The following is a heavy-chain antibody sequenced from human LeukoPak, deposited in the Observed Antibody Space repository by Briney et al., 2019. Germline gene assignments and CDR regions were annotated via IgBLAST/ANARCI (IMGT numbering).Heavy chain of an antibody. V-gene: IGHV4-59*08. CDR2: IYYSGST. Sequence: SETLSLTCTVSGGSISSYYWSWIRQPPGKGLEWIGYIYYSGSTNYNPSLKSRVTISVDTSKNQFSLKLSSVTAADTAVYYCASQLRSGSYYFDYWGQGTLVTVSS. CDR3: ASQLRSGSYYFDY. D-gene: IGHD1-26*01. J-gene: IGHJ4*02. CDR1: GGSISSYY.